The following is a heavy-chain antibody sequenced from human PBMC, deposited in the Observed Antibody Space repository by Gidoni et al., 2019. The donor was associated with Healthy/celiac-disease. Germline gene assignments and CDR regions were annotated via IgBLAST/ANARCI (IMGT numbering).Heavy chain of an antibody. J-gene: IGHJ6*02. CDR1: GGTFSSYA. CDR3: ARLGIVGATWYDYGMDV. Sequence: QLQLVQSGAEVKKPGSSVKVSCKASGGTFSSYAISGVRQAPGQGLEWMGGIIPIFGTANYAQKFQGRVTSTADESTSTAYMELSSLRSEDTAVYYGARLGIVGATWYDYGMDVWGQGTTVTVSS. D-gene: IGHD1-26*01. V-gene: IGHV1-69*01. CDR2: IIPIFGTA.